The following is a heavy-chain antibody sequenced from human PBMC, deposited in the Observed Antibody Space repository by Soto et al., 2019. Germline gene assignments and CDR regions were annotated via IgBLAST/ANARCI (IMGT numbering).Heavy chain of an antibody. Sequence: EVQLVESGGGLVKPGGPLRLSCEASDLTITNAWMNWVRQDPGKGLEGVGRIKTKAEGGATDYAAPLKGRFTISRDDSRNTLFLQMNSLKTEDTAVYYCTTGSVEGVWGQGATVTVSS. J-gene: IGHJ6*02. CDR3: TTGSVEGV. CDR1: DLTITNAW. CDR2: IKTKAEGGAT. V-gene: IGHV3-15*07. D-gene: IGHD2-15*01.